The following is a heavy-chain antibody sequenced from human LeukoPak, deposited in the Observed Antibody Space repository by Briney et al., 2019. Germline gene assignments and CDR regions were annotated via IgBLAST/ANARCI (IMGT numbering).Heavy chain of an antibody. CDR1: GFAFSASY. J-gene: IGHJ5*02. CDR3: VRGGTYWTVS. V-gene: IGHV3-7*01. D-gene: IGHD1-1*01. Sequence: GGSLRLSCAASGFAFSASYMSWVRKAPGKGLEWVATIKPDGSEKYHVDSVSGRFTISRDNTNDSLFLQMNSLRVDDTAVYYCVRGGTYWTVSWGQGTLVNVS. CDR2: IKPDGSEK.